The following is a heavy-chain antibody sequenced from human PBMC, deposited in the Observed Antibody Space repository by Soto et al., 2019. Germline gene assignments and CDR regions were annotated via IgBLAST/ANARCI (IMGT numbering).Heavy chain of an antibody. CDR1: GGNFSRNI. CDR3: ATTDDYGDYSPFDY. D-gene: IGHD4-17*01. Sequence: QVQLVQSGAEVKKPGSSVKVSCKASGGNFSRNIISWVRQAPEQGLECMGRIIPFLSIANYAQKFQGRVTITADKSTSTAYMELSSLRCEDTAVYYCATTDDYGDYSPFDYWGQGTLVTVSS. CDR2: IIPFLSIA. J-gene: IGHJ4*02. V-gene: IGHV1-69*02.